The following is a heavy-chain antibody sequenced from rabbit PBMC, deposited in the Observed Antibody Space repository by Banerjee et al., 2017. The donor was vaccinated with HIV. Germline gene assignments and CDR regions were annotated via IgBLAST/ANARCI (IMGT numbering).Heavy chain of an antibody. Sequence: QEQLEESGGDLVQPGGSLKLSCKASGFAFSSYGVSWVRQAPGKGLEWIGRIKTGGGSIYYASWAKGRFIISKTSSTTVTLQMTSLTAADTATYFCARRLVVVGFFSLWGPGTLVTDS. J-gene: IGHJ4*01. V-gene: IGHV1S45*01. D-gene: IGHD4-2*01. CDR2: IKTGGGSI. CDR3: ARRLVVVGFFSL. CDR1: GFAFSSYG.